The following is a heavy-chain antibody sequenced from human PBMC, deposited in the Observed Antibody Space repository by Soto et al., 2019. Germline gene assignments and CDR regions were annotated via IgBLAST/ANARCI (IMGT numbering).Heavy chain of an antibody. D-gene: IGHD1-26*01. J-gene: IGHJ4*02. V-gene: IGHV1-18*01. CDR3: ARDGGPQLLVSSGF. CDR1: GYIFSNYG. CDR2: ISAYNGNT. Sequence: QVQLVQSGAEVKKPGASVKVSCKASGYIFSNYGFSWVRQAPGQGLEWMGYISAYNGNTKYAQKFQGRVTMTTDTSTSTAYMVLRSLSSDDTAVYYCARDGGPQLLVSSGFWGQGTLVTVSS.